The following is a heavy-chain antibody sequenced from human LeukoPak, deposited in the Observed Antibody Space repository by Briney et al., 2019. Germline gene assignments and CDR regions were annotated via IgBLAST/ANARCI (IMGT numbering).Heavy chain of an antibody. CDR3: ARVIRSAIVVVPPPPNAFDI. J-gene: IGHJ3*02. CDR1: GFTVSSSY. Sequence: GGSLRLSCAASGFTVSSSYMNWVRQAPGKGLEWVSVIYSGGSTYYADSVKGRFTISRDSSKNTLDLQMNNLRAEDTAVYYCARVIRSAIVVVPPPPNAFDIWGQGTVVTVSS. D-gene: IGHD2-2*01. CDR2: IYSGGST. V-gene: IGHV3-66*01.